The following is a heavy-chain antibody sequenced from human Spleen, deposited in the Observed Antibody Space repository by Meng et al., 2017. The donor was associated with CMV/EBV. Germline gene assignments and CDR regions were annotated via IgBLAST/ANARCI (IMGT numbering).Heavy chain of an antibody. J-gene: IGHJ4*02. Sequence: GTFSSYTISWVRQAHGQGLEWMGRIIPILGIANYAQKFQGRVTITADKSTSTAYMELSSLRSEDTAVYYCARDHYYDSSGYYYEDYWGQGTLVTVSS. CDR2: IIPILGIA. V-gene: IGHV1-69*04. CDR3: ARDHYYDSSGYYYEDY. D-gene: IGHD3-22*01. CDR1: GTFSSYT.